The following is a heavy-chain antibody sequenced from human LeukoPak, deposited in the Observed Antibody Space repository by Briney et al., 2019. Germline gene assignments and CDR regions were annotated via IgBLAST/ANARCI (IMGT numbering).Heavy chain of an antibody. CDR1: GFTFSSYA. V-gene: IGHV3-23*01. J-gene: IGHJ3*02. Sequence: GGSLRLSCAASGFTFSSYAMSWGRQAPGMGLEWVSAISGSGGSTYYADSVKGRFTISRDNSKNTLYLQMNSLRAEDTAVYYCAKDQGYSSGWTDDAFDIWGQGTMVTVSS. CDR3: AKDQGYSSGWTDDAFDI. CDR2: ISGSGGST. D-gene: IGHD6-19*01.